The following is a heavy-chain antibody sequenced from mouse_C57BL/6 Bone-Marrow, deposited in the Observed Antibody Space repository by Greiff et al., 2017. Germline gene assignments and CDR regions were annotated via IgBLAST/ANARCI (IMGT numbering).Heavy chain of an antibody. V-gene: IGHV1-31*01. CDR2: IYPYNGVS. J-gene: IGHJ4*01. CDR3: ARGTKPTAQATKEYAMDY. Sequence: VQLQQSGPELVKPGASVKISCKASGYSFTGYYMHWVKQSHGNILDWIGYIYPYNGVSSYNQKFKGKATLTVDKSSSTAYMELRSLTSEDSAVYYCARGTKPTAQATKEYAMDYWGQGTSVTVSS. CDR1: GYSFTGYY. D-gene: IGHD3-2*02.